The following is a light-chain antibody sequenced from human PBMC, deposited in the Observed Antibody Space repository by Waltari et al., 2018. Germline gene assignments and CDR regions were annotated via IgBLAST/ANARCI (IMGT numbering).Light chain of an antibody. CDR3: SSYSTSSAPGV. J-gene: IGLJ1*01. CDR1: DSDVGAYDF. CDR2: EVS. V-gene: IGLV2-14*01. Sequence: QSALTQPASVSGSPGQSITISCSGTDSDVGAYDFVSWYQQHPGKAPHLIISEVSNRTSGISHRFSASKSGNTSSLTISGLQAEDEADYYCSSYSTSSAPGVFGTGTRVTVL.